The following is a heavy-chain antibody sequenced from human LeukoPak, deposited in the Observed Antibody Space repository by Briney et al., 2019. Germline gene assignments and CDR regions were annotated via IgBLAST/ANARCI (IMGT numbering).Heavy chain of an antibody. D-gene: IGHD5-12*01. CDR1: GGSISSGGYY. J-gene: IGHJ3*02. CDR2: IYYSGST. V-gene: IGHV4-31*03. CDR3: ARDPKRGYSGYTDAFDI. Sequence: SETLSLTCTVSGGSISSGGYYWSWIRQHPGKGLEWIGYIYYSGSTYYNPSLKSRVTISVDTSKNQFSLKLSSVTAADTAVYYCARDPKRGYSGYTDAFDIWGQGTMVTVSS.